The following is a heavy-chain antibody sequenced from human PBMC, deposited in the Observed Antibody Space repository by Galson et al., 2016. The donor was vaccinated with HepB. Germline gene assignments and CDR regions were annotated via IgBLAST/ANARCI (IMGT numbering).Heavy chain of an antibody. D-gene: IGHD3-22*01. Sequence: SLRLSCAASGFTFSTYWMHWVRQAPGRGLEWLSYISSGSTTILYADSVKGRFTISRDDAKNPLYLQMNSLRDEDTAGYYCVRASPTYYYDLWGQGTLVAFSS. J-gene: IGHJ4*02. CDR2: ISSGSTTI. CDR1: GFTFSTYW. CDR3: VRASPTYYYDL. V-gene: IGHV3-48*02.